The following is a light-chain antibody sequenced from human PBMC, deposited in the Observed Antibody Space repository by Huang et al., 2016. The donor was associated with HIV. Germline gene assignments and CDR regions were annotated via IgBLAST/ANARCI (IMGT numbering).Light chain of an antibody. J-gene: IGKJ4*01. CDR3: QQYFRTPLT. CDR2: WAS. Sequence: IVVTQSPDSLAVSLGERAAINCKSSQSVLYSSNNNNYLAWYQQKPGQSPALLIYWASTRATGVPDRFNGSGSGTDFTLTFSSLQAEDVALYYCQQYFRTPLTFGGGTRVDVK. CDR1: QSVLYSSNNNNY. V-gene: IGKV4-1*01.